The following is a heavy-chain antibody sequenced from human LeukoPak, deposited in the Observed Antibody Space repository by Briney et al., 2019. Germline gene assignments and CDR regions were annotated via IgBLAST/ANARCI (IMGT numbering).Heavy chain of an antibody. J-gene: IGHJ4*02. CDR1: GGSISDYY. Sequence: PSETLSLTCTVSGGSISDYYWSWIRQPPGQGLEWIGYIYSSGSTNYNPSLKSRVTISVDTSKNQFSLKLSSVTAADTSVYYCARALYYDSSGYYNQYYFDYWGQGALVTVSS. CDR3: ARALYYDSSGYYNQYYFDY. D-gene: IGHD3-22*01. CDR2: IYSSGST. V-gene: IGHV4-59*01.